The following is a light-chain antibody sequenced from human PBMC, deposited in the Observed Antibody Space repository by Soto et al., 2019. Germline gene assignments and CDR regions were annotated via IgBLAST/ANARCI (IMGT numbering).Light chain of an antibody. Sequence: QSVLTQPPSASGSPGQSVTISCTGTSSDVGGYNYVSWYQQHPGKAPKLMIYEVNKRPSGVPDRFSGSKSGNTASLTVSGXXXXXEXDYYCXSYAGSNNFYVXXXGTKVTVL. CDR1: SSDVGGYNY. CDR3: XSYAGSNNFYV. J-gene: IGLJ1*01. CDR2: EVN. V-gene: IGLV2-8*01.